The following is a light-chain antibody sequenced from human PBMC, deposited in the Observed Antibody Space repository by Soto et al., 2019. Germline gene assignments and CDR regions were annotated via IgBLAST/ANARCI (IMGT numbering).Light chain of an antibody. CDR2: LEGSGSY. Sequence: QSVLTQSSSASASLGSSVKLTCTLSSGHSSYIIAWHQQQPGKAPRYLMKLEGSGSYNKGSGVPDRFSGSSSGADRYLTISNLQFEDEADYYCETWDSNTLVFGEGTKLTV. V-gene: IGLV4-60*02. CDR3: ETWDSNTLV. CDR1: SGHSSYI. J-gene: IGLJ3*02.